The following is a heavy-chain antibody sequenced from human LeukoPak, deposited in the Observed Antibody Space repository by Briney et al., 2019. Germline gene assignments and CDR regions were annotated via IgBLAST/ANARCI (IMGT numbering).Heavy chain of an antibody. D-gene: IGHD3-22*01. CDR1: GGSFSGYY. J-gene: IGHJ4*02. V-gene: IGHV4-34*01. Sequence: PSETLSLTCAVYGGSFSGYYWSWIRQPPGKGLEWIAEINHSGSTNYNPSLKSRVTISVDTSKNQFSLKLSSVTAADTAVYYCARASLSDYYDSSGYYGDRYFDYWGQGTLVTVSS. CDR3: ARASLSDYYDSSGYYGDRYFDY. CDR2: INHSGST.